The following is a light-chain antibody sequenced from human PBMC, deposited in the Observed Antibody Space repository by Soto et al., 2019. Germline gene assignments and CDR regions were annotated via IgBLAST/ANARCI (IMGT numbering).Light chain of an antibody. CDR3: LQYGDWPPEYT. CDR2: GAS. CDR1: QSIGNN. J-gene: IGKJ2*01. V-gene: IGKV3-15*01. Sequence: EMVITQSPATLSVSPGERATLSCRAGQSIGNNLAWLQQRPGQAPSLLFYGASTRAPGIPARFSASGSRTDFTLTISSLQSEDFAVYYCLQYGDWPPEYTFGQGTKVEI.